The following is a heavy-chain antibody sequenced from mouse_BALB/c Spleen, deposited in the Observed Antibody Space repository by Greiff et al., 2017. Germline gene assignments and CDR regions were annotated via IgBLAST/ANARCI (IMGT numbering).Heavy chain of an antibody. V-gene: IGHV14-3*02. CDR2: IDPANGNT. D-gene: IGHD1-1*01. J-gene: IGHJ2*01. CDR3: ARSRVYYGSSYFDY. CDR1: GFNIKDTY. Sequence: EVQLQESGAELVKPGASVKLSCTASGFNIKDTYMHWVKQRPEQGLEWIGRIDPANGNTKYDPKFQGKATITADTSSNTAYLQLSSLTSEDTAVYYCARSRVYYGSSYFDYWGQGTTLTVSS.